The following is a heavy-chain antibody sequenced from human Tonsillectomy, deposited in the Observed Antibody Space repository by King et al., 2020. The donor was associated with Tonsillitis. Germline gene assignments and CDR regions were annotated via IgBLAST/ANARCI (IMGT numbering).Heavy chain of an antibody. V-gene: IGHV4-59*01. D-gene: IGHD6-13*01. CDR3: AREAAADAFDI. CDR2: IYYSGRT. Sequence: VQLQESGPGLVKPSETLSLTCTVSSGSINSYYWSWIRQPPGKGLEWIGYIYYSGRTNYNPSLKSRVTISVDPSKNQFSLKLNSVTAADTAVYYCAREAAADAFDIWGQGTMVTVSS. CDR1: SGSINSYY. J-gene: IGHJ3*02.